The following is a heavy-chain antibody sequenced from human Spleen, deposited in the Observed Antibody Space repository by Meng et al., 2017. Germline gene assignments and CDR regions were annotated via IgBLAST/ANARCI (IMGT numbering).Heavy chain of an antibody. D-gene: IGHD2-21*01. Sequence: ASVKVSCKPSGYSFTAYYIHWVRQAPGQGLEWMGHIIPNSGDTLYAPKFQGRVSMTADTSIGTAYVELSGLRSDDTAIYYCVRDENTSLGKLFGDYWGQGTLVTVSS. CDR3: VRDENTSLGKLFGDY. J-gene: IGHJ4*02. V-gene: IGHV1-2*06. CDR1: GYSFTAYY. CDR2: IIPNSGDT.